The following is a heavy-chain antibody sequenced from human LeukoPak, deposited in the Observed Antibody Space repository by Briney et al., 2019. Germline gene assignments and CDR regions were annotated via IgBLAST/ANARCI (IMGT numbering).Heavy chain of an antibody. CDR3: ARVSRNYDILTGYSPTNFDY. Sequence: GGSLRLSCAASGFYFRNYGMSWVRQAPGKGLEWVSVIYSGGSTYYADSVKGRFTISRDNSKNTLYLQMNSLRAEDTAVYYCARVSRNYDILTGYSPTNFDYWGQGTLVTVSS. J-gene: IGHJ4*02. V-gene: IGHV3-66*01. CDR1: GFYFRNYG. CDR2: IYSGGST. D-gene: IGHD3-9*01.